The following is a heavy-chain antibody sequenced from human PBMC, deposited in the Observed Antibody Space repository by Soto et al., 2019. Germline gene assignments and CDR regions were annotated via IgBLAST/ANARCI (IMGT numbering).Heavy chain of an antibody. CDR3: VRDANVVATSRDGYNPDY. Sequence: AGSLRPSCAASGFTFSTSALHWVRQTPGKGLEWVAVISYEGSNTYYAASVMGRFTISKDNSKNTLYLQMNTLRVEDAAVYYCVRDANVVATSRDGYNPDYWGQGTLVTVSS. CDR1: GFTFSTSA. J-gene: IGHJ4*02. V-gene: IGHV3-30-3*01. CDR2: ISYEGSNT. D-gene: IGHD5-12*01.